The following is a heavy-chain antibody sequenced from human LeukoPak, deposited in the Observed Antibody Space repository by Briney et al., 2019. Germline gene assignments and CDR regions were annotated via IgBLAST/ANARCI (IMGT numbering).Heavy chain of an antibody. Sequence: GGSLRLSCAASGFTFSNYVMSWVRQAPGKGLEWVANIKQDGSQKNYVDSVKGRFTISRDNAKNSLYLQMISLRAEDTAVYYCARDNTYNLDYWGQGTLVTVSS. CDR1: GFTFSNYV. CDR2: IKQDGSQK. D-gene: IGHD1-14*01. J-gene: IGHJ4*02. V-gene: IGHV3-7*01. CDR3: ARDNTYNLDY.